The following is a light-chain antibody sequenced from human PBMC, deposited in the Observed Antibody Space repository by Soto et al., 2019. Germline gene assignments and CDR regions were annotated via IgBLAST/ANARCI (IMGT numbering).Light chain of an antibody. Sequence: EIVLTQSPATVSLSPGDRATLSCRASQSVSSYFAWYQQKPGQAPRLLIYDTSNRATGIPARFSGSGSGTDFTLTISSLEPEDFAVYYCQQRADLPLTFGQGTRLEIK. CDR1: QSVSSY. CDR2: DTS. V-gene: IGKV3-11*01. CDR3: QQRADLPLT. J-gene: IGKJ1*01.